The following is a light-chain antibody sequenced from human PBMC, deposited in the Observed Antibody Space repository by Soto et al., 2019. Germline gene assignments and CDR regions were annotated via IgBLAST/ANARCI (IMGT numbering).Light chain of an antibody. Sequence: ENVLTQSPATLSLSPGEGATLSCRASESVGSDLAWYQQKPGQPPRLLIYDVSGRATVVPARFSGSGSGTDFALTISSLEPEDFAVYYCQQRDSWPLTFGGGTKVEIK. CDR2: DVS. V-gene: IGKV3-11*01. J-gene: IGKJ4*01. CDR1: ESVGSD. CDR3: QQRDSWPLT.